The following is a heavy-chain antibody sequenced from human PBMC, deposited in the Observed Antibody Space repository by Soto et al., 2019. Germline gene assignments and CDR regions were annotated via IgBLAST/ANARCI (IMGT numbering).Heavy chain of an antibody. Sequence: GGSLRLSCAASGFTFSSYAMHWVRQAPGKGLEWVAVISYDGSNKYYADSVKGRFTISRDNSKNTLYLQMNSLRAEDTAVYYCARDTPFFYFDYCGNETLAPLSS. CDR3: ARDTPFFYFDY. J-gene: IGHJ4*01. CDR2: ISYDGSNK. V-gene: IGHV3-30-3*01. D-gene: IGHD2-15*01. CDR1: GFTFSSYA.